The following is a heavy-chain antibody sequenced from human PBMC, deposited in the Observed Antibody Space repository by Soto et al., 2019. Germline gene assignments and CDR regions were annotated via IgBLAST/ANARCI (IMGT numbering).Heavy chain of an antibody. CDR3: ARHVEYDSLGD. J-gene: IGHJ3*01. V-gene: IGHV4-39*01. Sequence: SETLSLTCTVSGGSISSSSYYWGWIRQPPGKGLEWIGSIYYSGSTYYNPSLKSRVTISVDTSKNQFSLKLSSVTAADTAVYYCARHVEYDSLGDWGQGTMVTVSS. D-gene: IGHD3-9*01. CDR2: IYYSGST. CDR1: GGSISSSSYY.